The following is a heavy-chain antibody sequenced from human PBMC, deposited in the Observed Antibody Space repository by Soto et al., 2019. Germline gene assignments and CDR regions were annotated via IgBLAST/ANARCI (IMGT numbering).Heavy chain of an antibody. CDR1: AGSINSGGYS. CDR2: IYHTGTT. Sequence: SEALSVTCTVSAGSINSGGYSWTCIRQPPGKGLEWIGFIYHTGTTYYNPSLKSRVTISVDRSKNQFSLKLNSVTAADTAVYYCARGVSYYDSSGSSWFDPWGQGALVT. CDR3: ARGVSYYDSSGSSWFDP. J-gene: IGHJ5*02. D-gene: IGHD3-22*01. V-gene: IGHV4-30-2*01.